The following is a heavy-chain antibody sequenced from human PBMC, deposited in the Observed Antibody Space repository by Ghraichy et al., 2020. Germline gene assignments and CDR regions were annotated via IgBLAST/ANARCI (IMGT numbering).Heavy chain of an antibody. V-gene: IGHV3-23*01. CDR3: AKDLGYDYIWGSYPPYYFDY. CDR1: GFTFSSYA. D-gene: IGHD3-16*02. J-gene: IGHJ4*02. CDR2: ISGSGGST. Sequence: GSLRLSCAASGFTFSSYAMSWVRQAPGKGLEWVSAISGSGGSTYYADSVKGRFTISRDNSKNTLYLQMNSLRAEDTAVYYCAKDLGYDYIWGSYPPYYFDYWGQGTLVTVSS.